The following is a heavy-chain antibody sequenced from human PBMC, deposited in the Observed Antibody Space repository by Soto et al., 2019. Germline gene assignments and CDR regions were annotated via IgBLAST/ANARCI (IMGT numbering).Heavy chain of an antibody. D-gene: IGHD2-8*01. V-gene: IGHV4-30-2*01. J-gene: IGHJ5*02. Sequence: SETLSLTCAVSGGSISSGFYSWSWIRQPPGQGLEWIGYIYNSGNTYYNPSLMSRVTISVDRSQNHFSLKLTSVTAADTAVYYCARGSNGVWNWFDPWGQGTQVTVPS. CDR1: GGSISSGFYS. CDR2: IYNSGNT. CDR3: ARGSNGVWNWFDP.